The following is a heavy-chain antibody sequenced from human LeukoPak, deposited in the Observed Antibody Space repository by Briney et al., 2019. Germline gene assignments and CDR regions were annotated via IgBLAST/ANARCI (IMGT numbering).Heavy chain of an antibody. CDR3: ARDSYYPGSSGYFQDVFDI. CDR1: GGSISSYY. D-gene: IGHD3-22*01. V-gene: IGHV4-59*01. CDR2: IYYSGST. J-gene: IGHJ3*02. Sequence: SETLSLTCTVSGGSISSYYWSWIRQPPGKGLEWIGYIYYSGSTNYNPSLKSRVTISMDTSKNQLSLKLSSVTAADTAVYYCARDSYYPGSSGYFQDVFDIWGQGTMVTVSS.